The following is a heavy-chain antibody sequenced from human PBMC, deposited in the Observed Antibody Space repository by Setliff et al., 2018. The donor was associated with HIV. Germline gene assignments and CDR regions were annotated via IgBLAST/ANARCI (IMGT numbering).Heavy chain of an antibody. CDR1: GGSISSYY. Sequence: PSETLSLTCTVSGGSISSYYWSWIRQPPGKGLEWIGYIYYSGSTNYNPSLKSRVTISVDTSKNQFSLKLSSVAAADTAVYYCARRYHDASGFYNSWGQGVLVTVSS. CDR2: IYYSGST. V-gene: IGHV4-59*08. CDR3: ARRYHDASGFYNS. D-gene: IGHD1-1*01. J-gene: IGHJ4*02.